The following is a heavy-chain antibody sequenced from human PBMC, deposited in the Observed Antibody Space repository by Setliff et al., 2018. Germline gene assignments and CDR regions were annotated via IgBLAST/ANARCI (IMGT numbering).Heavy chain of an antibody. Sequence: GGSLRLSCAASGFTFGDFAMSWVRQAPGKGLEWVSAISGSGGSTYYADSVKGRFTISRDNAKRSLSLQVNNLRAEDTAVYYCARDNNYYDRSGYYSGHDVWGQGILVTVSS. CDR3: ARDNNYYDRSGYYSGHDV. D-gene: IGHD3-22*01. CDR1: GFTFGDFA. CDR2: ISGSGGST. V-gene: IGHV3-23*01. J-gene: IGHJ4*03.